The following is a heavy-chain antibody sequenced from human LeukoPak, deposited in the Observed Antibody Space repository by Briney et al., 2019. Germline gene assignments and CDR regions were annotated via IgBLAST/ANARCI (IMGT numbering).Heavy chain of an antibody. Sequence: ASVKVSCKASGYTFTSYDINWVRQATGQGLEWMGWMNPNSGNTGYAQKFQGRVTITRNTSISTAYMELSSLRAEDTAVYYCAKEDPVLSQPLDIWGQGTMVTVSS. CDR1: GYTFTSYD. CDR3: AKEDPVLSQPLDI. V-gene: IGHV1-8*03. CDR2: MNPNSGNT. D-gene: IGHD5/OR15-5a*01. J-gene: IGHJ3*02.